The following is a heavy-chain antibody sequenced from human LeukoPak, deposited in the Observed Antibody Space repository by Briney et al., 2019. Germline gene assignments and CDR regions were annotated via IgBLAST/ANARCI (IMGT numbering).Heavy chain of an antibody. Sequence: ASVKVSCKASGYTFTSYTIKWVRQAPGQGLEWMGWINTNTGNPTYAHGFTGRFVFSLDTSGSTTFLQISSVKAEETAVYYCARGYCGGTPWFSRANYWGEGNLVTVSS. CDR1: GYTFTSYT. J-gene: IGHJ4*02. V-gene: IGHV7-4-1*02. CDR3: ARGYCGGTPWFSRANY. D-gene: IGHD2-21*01. CDR2: INTNTGNP.